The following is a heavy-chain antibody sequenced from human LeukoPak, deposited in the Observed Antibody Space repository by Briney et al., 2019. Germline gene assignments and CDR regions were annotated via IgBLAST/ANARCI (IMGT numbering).Heavy chain of an antibody. Sequence: PGGSLRLSCAASGLTVSSNYMSWVRQAPGKGLEWVSAISGSGDSTFNADSVKGRFTISRDNSKNTLYLQMNSLRAEDTALYYCATSTVAKYDYWGQGTLVAVSS. D-gene: IGHD4-11*01. CDR3: ATSTVAKYDY. V-gene: IGHV3-23*01. CDR2: ISGSGDST. CDR1: GLTVSSNY. J-gene: IGHJ4*02.